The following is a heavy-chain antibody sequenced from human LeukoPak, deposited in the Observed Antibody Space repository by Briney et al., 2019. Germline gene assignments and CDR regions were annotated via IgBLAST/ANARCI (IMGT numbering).Heavy chain of an antibody. V-gene: IGHV3-9*01. CDR3: AKDSALTGYYFDY. D-gene: IGHD3-9*01. Sequence: GGSLRLSCAASGFTFDDYAMHWVRQAPGKGLEWVSGISWDSGSIDYADSVKGRFTISRDNAKNSLYLQMNSLRAEDTALYYCAKDSALTGYYFDYWGQGTLVTVSS. J-gene: IGHJ4*02. CDR1: GFTFDDYA. CDR2: ISWDSGSI.